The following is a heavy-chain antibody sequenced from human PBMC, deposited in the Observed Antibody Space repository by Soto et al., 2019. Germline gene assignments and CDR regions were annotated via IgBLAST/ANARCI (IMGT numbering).Heavy chain of an antibody. CDR2: IWYDGSNK. CDR3: ARDSKHGSGSYYNGVY. CDR1: GFTFSSYG. Sequence: QPGGSLRLSCAASGFTFSSYGMHWVRQAPGKGLEWVAVIWYDGSNKYYADSVKGRFTISRDNSKNTLYLQMNSLRAEDTAVYYCARDSKHGSGSYYNGVYWGQGTLVTVSS. J-gene: IGHJ4*02. D-gene: IGHD3-10*01. V-gene: IGHV3-33*01.